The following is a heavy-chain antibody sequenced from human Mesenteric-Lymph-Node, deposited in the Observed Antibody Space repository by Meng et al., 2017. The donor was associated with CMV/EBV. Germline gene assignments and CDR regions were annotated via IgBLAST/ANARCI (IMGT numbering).Heavy chain of an antibody. D-gene: IGHD6-13*01. J-gene: IGHJ4*02. CDR3: VKGIATTSGGVFES. V-gene: IGHV3-23*03. Sequence: SGFTFSNDAMGWVRQAPGKGLDWVSTIYSSTSFTGYAESVKGRFTISRDDSKNTVYLQMNSLRAEDTAVYYCVKGIATTSGGVFESWGQGTLVTVSS. CDR1: GFTFSNDA. CDR2: IYSSTSFT.